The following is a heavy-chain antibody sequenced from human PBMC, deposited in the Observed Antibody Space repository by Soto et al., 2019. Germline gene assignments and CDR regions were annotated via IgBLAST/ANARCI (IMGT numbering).Heavy chain of an antibody. D-gene: IGHD6-13*01. CDR2: MNPNSGNT. CDR1: GYTFTSYD. V-gene: IGHV1-8*01. Sequence: ASVKVSCKASGYTFTSYDINWVRQATGQGLEWMGWMNPNSGNTGYAQKFQGRVTMTRNTSISTAYMELSSLRSEDTAVYYCARVSVRAAAGTNYYYYYMDVWGKGTTVTVSS. CDR3: ARVSVRAAAGTNYYYYYMDV. J-gene: IGHJ6*03.